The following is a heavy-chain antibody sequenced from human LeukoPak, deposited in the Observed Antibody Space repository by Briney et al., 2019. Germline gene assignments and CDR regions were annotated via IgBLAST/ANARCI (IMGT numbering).Heavy chain of an antibody. CDR3: TGARDGANVIVVVDYFDF. V-gene: IGHV4-39*01. CDR2: IYYSGST. Sequence: SETLSLTCTVSGGSISSSSYYWGWIRQPPGKGLEWIGSIYYSGSTYYNPSLKSRVTISVDTSKNQFSLKLSSVTAADTAVYYCTGARDGANVIVVVDYFDFWGQGTLVTVSS. D-gene: IGHD3-22*01. J-gene: IGHJ4*02. CDR1: GGSISSSSYY.